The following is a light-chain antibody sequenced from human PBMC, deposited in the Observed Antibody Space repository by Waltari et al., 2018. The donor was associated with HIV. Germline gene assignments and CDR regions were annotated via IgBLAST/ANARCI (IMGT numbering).Light chain of an antibody. Sequence: DLHMPQSPSSVSASVGDIGTITCRATESVGTSLAWYQQKPHRPPKLLMFDASRLQTGVPSRFSGSGSGTDFNLTISRLQLEDFATYFCQHAHGFPHTFGRGTRLQI. CDR2: DAS. CDR3: QHAHGFPHT. CDR1: ESVGTS. J-gene: IGKJ2*01. V-gene: IGKV1-12*01.